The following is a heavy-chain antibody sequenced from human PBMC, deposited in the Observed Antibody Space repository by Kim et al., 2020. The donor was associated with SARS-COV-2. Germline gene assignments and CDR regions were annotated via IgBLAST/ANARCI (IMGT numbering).Heavy chain of an antibody. V-gene: IGHV1-3*01. J-gene: IGHJ4*02. D-gene: IGHD6-19*01. Sequence: KYSQNFQGRVTITRDTPASTAYMELGSLGSEDTAVYYCARWGIAVAYFDYWGQGTLVTVSS. CDR3: ARWGIAVAYFDY.